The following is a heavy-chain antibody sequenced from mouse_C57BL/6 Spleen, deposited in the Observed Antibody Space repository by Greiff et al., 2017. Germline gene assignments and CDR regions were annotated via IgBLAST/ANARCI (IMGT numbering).Heavy chain of an antibody. CDR2: ISGGGGNT. J-gene: IGHJ2*01. CDR1: GFTFSSYT. V-gene: IGHV5-9*01. D-gene: IGHD2-5*01. Sequence: EVKVVESGGGLVKPGGSLKLSCAASGFTFSSYTMSWVRQTPGKRLEWVATISGGGGNTYYPDSVKGRFTISRDNAKNTLYLQRSRLKSEDTALYYCSRRAVNGGFFDYWGPGTTLTVSS. CDR3: SRRAVNGGFFDY.